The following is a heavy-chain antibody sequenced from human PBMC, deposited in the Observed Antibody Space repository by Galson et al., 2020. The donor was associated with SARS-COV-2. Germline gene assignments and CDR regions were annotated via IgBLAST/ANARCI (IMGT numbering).Heavy chain of an antibody. D-gene: IGHD1-26*01. CDR2: IYTGVNT. J-gene: IGHJ4*02. CDR3: ARESRWDLYFDH. CDR1: GGSISSGSYY. V-gene: IGHV4-61*02. Sequence: SETLSLTCTFSGGSISSGSYYWSWIRQPAGKGLEWIGRIYTGVNTNYNPSLKSRVTISVDTSKNQFSLKLSSVTAADTAVYYCARESRWDLYFDHWGQGTLVTVSS.